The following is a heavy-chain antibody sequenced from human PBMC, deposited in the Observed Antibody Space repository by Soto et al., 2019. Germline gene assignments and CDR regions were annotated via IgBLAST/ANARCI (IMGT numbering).Heavy chain of an antibody. CDR1: GYSFTSYW. CDR3: ARHGVGDILTGYYTAAFDY. D-gene: IGHD3-9*01. V-gene: IGHV5-51*01. Sequence: GESLKISCKGSGYSFTSYWIGWVRQMPGKGLEWMGIIYPGDSDTRYSPSFQGQVTISADKSISTAYLQWSSLKASDTAMYYCARHGVGDILTGYYTAAFDYWGQGTLVTVSS. J-gene: IGHJ4*02. CDR2: IYPGDSDT.